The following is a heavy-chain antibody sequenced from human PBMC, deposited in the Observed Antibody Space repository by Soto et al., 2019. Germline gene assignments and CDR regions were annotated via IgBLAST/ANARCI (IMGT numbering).Heavy chain of an antibody. D-gene: IGHD3-3*01. CDR1: GGSISSYY. V-gene: IGHV4-59*08. J-gene: IGHJ6*03. CDR3: ARRGGDFWSGNPFPHYYYYYMDV. Sequence: QVQLQESGPGLVKPSETLSLTCTVSGGSISSYYWSWIRQPPGKGLEWIGYIYYSGSTNYNPSLKSRVTISVDTSKNQFSLKLSSVTAADTAVYYCARRGGDFWSGNPFPHYYYYYMDVWGKGTTVTVSS. CDR2: IYYSGST.